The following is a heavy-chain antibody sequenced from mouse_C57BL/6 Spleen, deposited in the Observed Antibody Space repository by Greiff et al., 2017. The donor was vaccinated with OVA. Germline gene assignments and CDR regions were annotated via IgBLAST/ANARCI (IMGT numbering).Heavy chain of an antibody. CDR3: ASAYDYDGTGWFAY. D-gene: IGHD2-4*01. V-gene: IGHV1-9*01. Sequence: QVQLQQSGAELMKPGASVKLSCKATGYTFTGYWIEWVKQRPGHGLEWIGEILPGSGSTNYNEKFKGKATFTADTSSNTAYMQLSSLTTEDSAIYDCASAYDYDGTGWFAYWGQGTLVTVSA. J-gene: IGHJ3*01. CDR1: GYTFTGYW. CDR2: ILPGSGST.